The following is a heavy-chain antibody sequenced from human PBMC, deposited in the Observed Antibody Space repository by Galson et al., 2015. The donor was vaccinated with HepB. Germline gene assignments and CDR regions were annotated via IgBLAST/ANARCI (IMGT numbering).Heavy chain of an antibody. CDR3: ARQLATGGPWYFDL. Sequence: SETLSLTCTVSGGSISSSSYYWGWIRQPPGKGLEWIGSIYYSGSTYYNPSLKSRVTISVDTSKNQFSLKLSSVTAADTAVYYYARQLATGGPWYFDLWGRGTLVTVSS. D-gene: IGHD7-27*01. J-gene: IGHJ2*01. CDR2: IYYSGST. CDR1: GGSISSSSYY. V-gene: IGHV4-39*01.